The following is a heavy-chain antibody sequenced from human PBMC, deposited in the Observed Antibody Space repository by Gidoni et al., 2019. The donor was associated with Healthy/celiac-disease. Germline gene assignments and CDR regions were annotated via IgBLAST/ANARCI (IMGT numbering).Heavy chain of an antibody. CDR1: GFTFSSYE. J-gene: IGHJ6*02. Sequence: EVQLVESGGGLVQPGGSLRLSCAASGFTFSSYEMNWVHQAPGKGLEWVSYISSMGSTIYYADSVKGRFTISRDNAKNSLYLQMNSLRAEDTAVYYCARDLGVVIAIGGLDRYYYYGMDVWGQGTTVTVSS. CDR2: ISSMGSTI. V-gene: IGHV3-48*03. D-gene: IGHD2-21*01. CDR3: ARDLGVVIAIGGLDRYYYYGMDV.